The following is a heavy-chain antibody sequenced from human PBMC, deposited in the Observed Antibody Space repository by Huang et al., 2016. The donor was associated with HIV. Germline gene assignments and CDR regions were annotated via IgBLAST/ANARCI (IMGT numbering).Heavy chain of an antibody. CDR2: MNPKIGNT. J-gene: IGHJ4*02. V-gene: IGHV1-8*03. CDR1: GFNFNNYD. Sequence: QVQLVQSGAEVTKPGATVKVSCKASGFNFNNYDFNWVRQASGQGLEWMGWMNPKIGNTGYAQKFQGRVTITRNTSITTAYMELRSLRSEDTAVYYCARARGFLYDSTGYYSRYYFDSWGQGTLVTISS. CDR3: ARARGFLYDSTGYYSRYYFDS. D-gene: IGHD3-22*01.